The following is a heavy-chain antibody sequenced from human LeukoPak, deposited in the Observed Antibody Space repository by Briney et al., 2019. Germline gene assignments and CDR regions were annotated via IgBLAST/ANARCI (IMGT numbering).Heavy chain of an antibody. CDR3: ARDFAQILGAFDI. Sequence: SETLSLTCTVSGGSISSYYWSWIRQPPGKGLEWIGFIYYNGYTSYNPSLKSRVTISVDTSKNQFSLKLTSVTAADTAVYYCARDFAQILGAFDIWGQGTMVTVSS. D-gene: IGHD3-3*01. CDR1: GGSISSYY. CDR2: IYYNGYT. V-gene: IGHV4-59*01. J-gene: IGHJ3*02.